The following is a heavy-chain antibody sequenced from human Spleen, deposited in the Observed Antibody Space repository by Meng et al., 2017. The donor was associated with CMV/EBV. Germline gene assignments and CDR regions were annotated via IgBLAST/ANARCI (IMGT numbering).Heavy chain of an antibody. CDR3: ARVYCTSTSCVKPPDF. D-gene: IGHD2-2*01. V-gene: IGHV3-48*04. CDR2: ISSSSDTI. Sequence: GESLKISCAASGFTFSTYSMNWVRQAPGKGLEWVSYISSSSDTIYYSDSLKGRFTISRDNAKNSLYLQVNRLRVEDTAVYSCARVYCTSTSCVKPPDFWGQGTLVTVSS. J-gene: IGHJ4*02. CDR1: GFTFSTYS.